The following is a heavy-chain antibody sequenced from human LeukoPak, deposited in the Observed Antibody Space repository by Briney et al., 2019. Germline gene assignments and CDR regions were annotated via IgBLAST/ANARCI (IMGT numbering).Heavy chain of an antibody. CDR3: ANSWELVYYFGY. D-gene: IGHD1-26*01. CDR1: GFTFSSYG. J-gene: IGHJ4*02. V-gene: IGHV3-30*02. Sequence: GGSLRLSCAASGFTFSSYGMHWVRQAPGKGLEWVAFIRYDGGNKYYADSVKGRFTISRDNSKNTLYLQMNSLRAEDTAVYYCANSWELVYYFGYWGQGTLVTVSS. CDR2: IRYDGGNK.